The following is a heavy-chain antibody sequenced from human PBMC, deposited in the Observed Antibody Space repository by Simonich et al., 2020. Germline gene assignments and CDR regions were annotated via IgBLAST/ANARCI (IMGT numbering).Heavy chain of an antibody. Sequence: EVQLVQSGAEVKKPGATVKISCKVSGYPFTDNSMHWGQQAPGKGIGVMGLSDPEDGETKYAEKFQGRVTITADTSTDTAYMELRSLRSEDTAVYYCATGFEYSSSSWAFDIWGQGTMVTVSS. V-gene: IGHV1-69-2*01. D-gene: IGHD6-6*01. CDR3: ATGFEYSSSSWAFDI. CDR2: SDPEDGET. CDR1: GYPFTDNS. J-gene: IGHJ3*02.